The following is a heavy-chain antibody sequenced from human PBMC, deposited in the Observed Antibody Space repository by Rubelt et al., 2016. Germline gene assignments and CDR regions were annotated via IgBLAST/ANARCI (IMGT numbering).Heavy chain of an antibody. Sequence: VQLVESGGGLVQPGGSLRLSCAASGFTFSSYAMHWVRQAPGKGLEWVAVISYDGSNKYYADSVKGRFTISRDNSKNTLYLQMNSLRAEDTALYYCAREGGAWGQGTMVTVSS. J-gene: IGHJ3*01. V-gene: IGHV3-30*04. CDR1: GFTFSSYA. CDR2: ISYDGSNK. CDR3: AREGGA. D-gene: IGHD3-16*01.